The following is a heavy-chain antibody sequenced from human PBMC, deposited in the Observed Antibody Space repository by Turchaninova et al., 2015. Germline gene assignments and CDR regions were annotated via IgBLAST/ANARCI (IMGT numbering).Heavy chain of an antibody. D-gene: IGHD6-19*01. V-gene: IGHV2-5*01. CDR3: AHRSAGWYYLGY. CDR1: GFSLRPSGVG. Sequence: QITLKESGPTLVKPTQTLTLTCPFSGFSLRPSGVGVGWIRLPPGTALEWLSVIYWNNDKRYTPSLKRTLTITKDPTKSQVFLTVTNGDPVDTATYDCAHRSAGWYYLGYWGQGTLVTVSS. J-gene: IGHJ4*02. CDR2: IYWNNDK.